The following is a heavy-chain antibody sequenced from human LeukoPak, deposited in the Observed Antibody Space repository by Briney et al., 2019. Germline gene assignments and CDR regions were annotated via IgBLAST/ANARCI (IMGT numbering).Heavy chain of an antibody. V-gene: IGHV4-59*01. D-gene: IGHD1-26*01. CDR3: ARGQGSGSYYLDY. CDR1: GGSINSYF. CDR2: INHSGNT. J-gene: IGHJ4*02. Sequence: PETLSLTCSVSGGSINSYFWSWIRQPPGKGLEWIGYINHSGNTYYNPSLKSRVTISVDTSKNQLSLKLSSVTAADTAVYYCARGQGSGSYYLDYWGQGTLVTVSS.